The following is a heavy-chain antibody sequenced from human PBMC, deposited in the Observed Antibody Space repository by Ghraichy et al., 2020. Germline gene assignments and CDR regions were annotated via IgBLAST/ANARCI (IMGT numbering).Heavy chain of an antibody. CDR3: AREVGSGGDPNFDY. D-gene: IGHD2-15*01. CDR2: IWYDGSNK. Sequence: GGSLRLSCAASGFTFSSYGMHWVRQAPGKGLEWVAVIWYDGSNKYYADSVKGRFTISRDNSKNTLYLQMNSLRAEDTAVYYCAREVGSGGDPNFDYWGQGTLVTVSS. CDR1: GFTFSSYG. V-gene: IGHV3-33*01. J-gene: IGHJ4*02.